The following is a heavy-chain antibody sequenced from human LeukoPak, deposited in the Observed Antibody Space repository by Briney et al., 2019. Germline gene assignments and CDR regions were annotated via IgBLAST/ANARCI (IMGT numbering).Heavy chain of an antibody. CDR2: INHNSGDT. V-gene: IGHV1-2*02. CDR1: GYTFTGYY. D-gene: IGHD2-15*01. Sequence: ASVKVSCKASGYTFTGYYMHWVRQAPGQGLEWMGWINHNSGDTNYAQQFQGRVTMTRDTSINTAYMELTRLTSDDTAVYYCARVYSIRSFDYWGQGTLVTVSS. J-gene: IGHJ4*02. CDR3: ARVYSIRSFDY.